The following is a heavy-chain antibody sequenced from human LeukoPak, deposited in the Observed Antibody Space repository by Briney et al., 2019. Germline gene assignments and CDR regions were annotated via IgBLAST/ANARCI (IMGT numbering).Heavy chain of an antibody. CDR3: ARDHVVPAASTYYYYGMDV. D-gene: IGHD2-2*01. V-gene: IGHV4-31*03. J-gene: IGHJ6*02. CDR2: IYYSGST. Sequence: SETLSLTCTVSGGSISSGGYYWSWIRQHPGKGLEWIGYIYYSGSTYYNPSLKSRVTISVDTPKNQFSLKLSSVTAADTAVYYCARDHVVPAASTYYYYGMDVWGQGTTVTVSS. CDR1: GGSISSGGYY.